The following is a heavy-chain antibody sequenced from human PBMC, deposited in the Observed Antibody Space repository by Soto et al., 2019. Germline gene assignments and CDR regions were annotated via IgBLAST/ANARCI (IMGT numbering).Heavy chain of an antibody. D-gene: IGHD4-17*01. CDR2: ISSSGYTI. Sequence: VHLVESGGGLVKPGGSLRLSCAASGFTFNDYYMSWIRQAPGKGLEWVSYISSSGYTIYYADSVKGRFTISRDNARNSLYLQMNSLRAEDTAVYFCAGFPGGDYSRSYFTYWGQGTLVTVSS. J-gene: IGHJ4*02. CDR3: AGFPGGDYSRSYFTY. CDR1: GFTFNDYY. V-gene: IGHV3-11*01.